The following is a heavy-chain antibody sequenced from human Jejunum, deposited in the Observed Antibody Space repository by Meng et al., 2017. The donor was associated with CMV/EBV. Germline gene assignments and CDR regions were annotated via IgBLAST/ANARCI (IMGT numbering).Heavy chain of an antibody. CDR2: IYYSGRT. CDR1: GGSIISYY. V-gene: IGHV4-59*01. CDR3: ARVSGGNLSPFDI. Sequence: VSGGSIISYYWSWIRQPPGKGLEYIGYIYYSGRTNYNPSLKSRVTISVDTSKNQFSLKLTSVSAADTAVYYCARVSGGNLSPFDIWGQGTMVTVSS. D-gene: IGHD4-23*01. J-gene: IGHJ3*02.